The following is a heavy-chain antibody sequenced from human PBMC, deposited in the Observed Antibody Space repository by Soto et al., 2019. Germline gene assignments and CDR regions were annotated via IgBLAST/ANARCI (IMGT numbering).Heavy chain of an antibody. D-gene: IGHD4-17*01. V-gene: IGHV3-33*01. CDR1: GFTFSSYG. CDR2: IWYDGSNK. J-gene: IGHJ3*02. Sequence: QVQLVESGGGVVQPGRSLRLSCAASGFTFSSYGMHWVRQAPGKGLEWVAVIWYDGSNKYYADSVKGRFSISRDNSKNTLYLKMHSLRAEDTAVYYCAREDYGDYEELAPAAFDILGQETMVTVSS. CDR3: AREDYGDYEELAPAAFDI.